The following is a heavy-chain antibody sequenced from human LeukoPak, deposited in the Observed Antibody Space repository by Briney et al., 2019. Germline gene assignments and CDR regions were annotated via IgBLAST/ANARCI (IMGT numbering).Heavy chain of an antibody. J-gene: IGHJ4*02. CDR2: IYYSGST. CDR3: ARLIPGTQY. D-gene: IGHD1-7*01. V-gene: IGHV4-59*01. CDR1: GGSISSYY. Sequence: SETLSLTCAVYGGSISSYYWSWIRQPPGKGLEWIGYIYYSGSTNYNPSLKSRVTISVDTSKNQFSLKLSSVTAADTAVYYCARLIPGTQYWGQGTLVTVSS.